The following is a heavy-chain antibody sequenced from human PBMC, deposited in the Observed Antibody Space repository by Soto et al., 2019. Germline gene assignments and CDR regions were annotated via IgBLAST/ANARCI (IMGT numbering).Heavy chain of an antibody. J-gene: IGHJ4*02. V-gene: IGHV3-30*12. CDR1: GFTFSSYG. Sequence: SGFTFSSYGVHWIRQAPGKGLECVAAISNAGLNIHFADSVRGRFTISRDNARNSLYLQMNSLRAEDTAVYYCARVPGTARWWDFWGQGTLVTVSS. CDR2: ISNAGLNI. CDR3: ARVPGTARWWDF. D-gene: IGHD2-15*01.